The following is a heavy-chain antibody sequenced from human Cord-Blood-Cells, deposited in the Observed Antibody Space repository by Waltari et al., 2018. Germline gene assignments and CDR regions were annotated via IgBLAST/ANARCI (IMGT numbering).Heavy chain of an antibody. CDR3: ARREGATDY. CDR1: VASISISIYY. Sequence: QLQLQESGPGLVKPSETLSLTCTVSVASISISIYYWGWIRQPPGKGLEWIGSIYYSGSTYYNPSLKSRVTISVDTSKNQFSLKLSSVTAADTAVYYCARREGATDYWGQGTLVTVSS. V-gene: IGHV4-39*07. CDR2: IYYSGST. J-gene: IGHJ4*02. D-gene: IGHD1-26*01.